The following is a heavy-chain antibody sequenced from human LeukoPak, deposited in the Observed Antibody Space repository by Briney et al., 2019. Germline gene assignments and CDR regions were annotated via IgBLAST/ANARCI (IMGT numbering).Heavy chain of an antibody. CDR1: GGSISSGTYY. V-gene: IGHV4-61*02. CDR3: ARKGYNSGWYEGLRY. Sequence: SETLSLTCTVSGGSISSGTYYWTWIRQPAGKGLEWIGRIYTSGSANYNPSLKSRVTISVDTSKNQFSLKLSSVTAADTAVYYCARKGYNSGWYEGLRYWGEGTLGTVSS. J-gene: IGHJ4*02. D-gene: IGHD6-19*01. CDR2: IYTSGSA.